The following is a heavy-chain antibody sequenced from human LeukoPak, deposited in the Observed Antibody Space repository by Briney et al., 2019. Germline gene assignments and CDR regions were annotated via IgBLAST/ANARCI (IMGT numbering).Heavy chain of an antibody. CDR1: GYTFTGYY. CDR3: ARDRGDSSSCYVELWLNYYFDY. J-gene: IGHJ4*02. CDR2: INPNSGGT. Sequence: ASVKVSCKASGYTFTGYYMHWVRQAPGQGLEWMGWINPNSGGTNYAQKFQGRVTMTRDTSISTAYMELSRLRSDDTAVYYCARDRGDSSSCYVELWLNYYFDYWGQGTLVTVSS. D-gene: IGHD6-13*01. V-gene: IGHV1-2*02.